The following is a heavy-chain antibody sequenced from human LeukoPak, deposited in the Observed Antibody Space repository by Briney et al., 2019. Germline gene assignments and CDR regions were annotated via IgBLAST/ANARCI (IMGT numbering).Heavy chain of an antibody. D-gene: IGHD5-12*01. CDR1: GFTFSSYW. CDR2: IKQDGSEK. CDR3: ARARGGYDFDY. V-gene: IGHV3-7*03. J-gene: IGHJ4*02. Sequence: GGSLRLSCAASGFTFSSYWMSWVRQAPGKGLEWVANIKQDGSEKYYVDSVKGRFTISRDNAKNSLYLQLNSLRAEDTAVYYCARARGGYDFDYWGQGTLVTVSS.